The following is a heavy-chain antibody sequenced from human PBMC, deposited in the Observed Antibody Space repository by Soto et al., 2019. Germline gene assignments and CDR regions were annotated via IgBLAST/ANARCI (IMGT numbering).Heavy chain of an antibody. Sequence: SETLSLTCAVSGGSISSGFYSWSWIRQPPGQGLEWIGYIYNSGNAYYNPTLMSRVTISVDRSQNHFSLKLTSVTAADTAVYYCARGSDGVWNWFDPWGQGTQVTVS. D-gene: IGHD2-21*02. CDR1: GGSISSGFYS. J-gene: IGHJ5*02. CDR2: IYNSGNA. V-gene: IGHV4-30-2*01. CDR3: ARGSDGVWNWFDP.